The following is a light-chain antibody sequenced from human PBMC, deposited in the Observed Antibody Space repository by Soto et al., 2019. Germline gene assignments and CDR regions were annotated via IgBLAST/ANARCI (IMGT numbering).Light chain of an antibody. CDR3: QQYNNWQGT. Sequence: EIVMTQSPATLSVSPGERATLSCRASQSVSSNLAWYQQKPGQAPRLLIYGASTRATGIPTRFSGSGSGTEFTLTISSLQSADFAVYYCQQYNNWQGTFGQGT. J-gene: IGKJ1*01. CDR2: GAS. CDR1: QSVSSN. V-gene: IGKV3-15*01.